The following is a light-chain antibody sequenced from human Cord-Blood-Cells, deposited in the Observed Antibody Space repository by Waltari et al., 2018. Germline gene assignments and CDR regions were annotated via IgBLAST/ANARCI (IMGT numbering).Light chain of an antibody. J-gene: IGLJ2*01. CDR2: DFS. Sequence: QSALTQPRSVSGSPGPSVTIHCTRASSDVGGYNYFSWYQQHPGKAPKLMIYDFSRRPSGVPDRFSGSKSGNTASLTISGLQAEDEADYYCCSYAGSYTFVFGGGTKLTVL. V-gene: IGLV2-11*01. CDR1: SSDVGGYNY. CDR3: CSYAGSYTFV.